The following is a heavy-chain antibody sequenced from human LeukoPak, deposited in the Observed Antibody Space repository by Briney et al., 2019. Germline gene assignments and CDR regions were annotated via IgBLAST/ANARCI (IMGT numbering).Heavy chain of an antibody. J-gene: IGHJ4*02. D-gene: IGHD3-3*01. V-gene: IGHV3-30-3*01. CDR1: GFTFSSYA. CDR2: ISYNGSKK. CDR3: ARTLPYDFWSGYYIPAGLFDY. Sequence: PGRSLTLSCAASGFTFSSYATHWVRQAPGKGLEWEAVISYNGSKKDYADSVKGRLTISRDNSKNTLYLQMNSLRAEDTAVYYCARTLPYDFWSGYYIPAGLFDYWGQGTLVTVSS.